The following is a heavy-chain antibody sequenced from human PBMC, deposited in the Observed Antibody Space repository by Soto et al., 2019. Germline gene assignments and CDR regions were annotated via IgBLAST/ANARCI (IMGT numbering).Heavy chain of an antibody. CDR3: ARIAAAGTREYFDY. Sequence: PSETLSLTCTVSGGSISSGDYYWSWIRQPPGKGLEWIGYIYYSGSTYYNPSLKSRVTISVDTSKNQFSLKLSSVTAADTAVYYCARIAAAGTREYFDYWGQGTLVTVSS. V-gene: IGHV4-30-4*01. CDR2: IYYSGST. D-gene: IGHD6-13*01. J-gene: IGHJ4*02. CDR1: GGSISSGDYY.